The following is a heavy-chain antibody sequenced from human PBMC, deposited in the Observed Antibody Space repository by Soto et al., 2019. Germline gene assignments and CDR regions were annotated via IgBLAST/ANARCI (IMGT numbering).Heavy chain of an antibody. V-gene: IGHV4-30-2*01. Sequence: SETLSLTYNISGRSIEIGSYFRAWVRQPPGKGLEWIGFIYHTGTTYYNPSLKSRVTISVDRSKNQFSLKLNSVTAADTAVYYCARGVNCYHSSGSSWFDPWGQG. CDR1: GRSIEIGSYF. CDR3: ARGVNCYHSSGSSWFDP. D-gene: IGHD3-22*01. CDR2: IYHTGTT. J-gene: IGHJ5*02.